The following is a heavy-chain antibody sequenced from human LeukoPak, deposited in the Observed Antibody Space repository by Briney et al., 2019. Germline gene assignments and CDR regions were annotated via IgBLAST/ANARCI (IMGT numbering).Heavy chain of an antibody. CDR3: ARDPIPRIAAAGTGY. V-gene: IGHV3-21*01. D-gene: IGHD6-13*01. CDR1: GFTFSSYG. Sequence: GRSLRLSCAASGFTFSSYGMHWVRQAPGKGLEWVSSISSSSSYIYYADSVKGRFTISRDNAKNSLYLQMNSLRAEDTAVYYCARDPIPRIAAAGTGYWGQGTLVTVSS. J-gene: IGHJ4*02. CDR2: ISSSSSYI.